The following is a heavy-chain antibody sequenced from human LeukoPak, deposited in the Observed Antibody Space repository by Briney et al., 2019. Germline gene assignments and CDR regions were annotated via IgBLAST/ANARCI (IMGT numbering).Heavy chain of an antibody. J-gene: IGHJ4*02. V-gene: IGHV4-34*01. CDR1: GGSFSGYY. CDR3: ARGRVTYYYGSGSRPGYYFDY. D-gene: IGHD3-10*01. CDR2: INHSGST. Sequence: SETLSLTCAVYGGSFSGYYWSWIRQPPGKGLEWIGEINHSGSTNYNPSLKSRVTISVDTSKNQFSVKLSSVTAADTAVYYCARGRVTYYYGSGSRPGYYFDYWGQGTLVTVSS.